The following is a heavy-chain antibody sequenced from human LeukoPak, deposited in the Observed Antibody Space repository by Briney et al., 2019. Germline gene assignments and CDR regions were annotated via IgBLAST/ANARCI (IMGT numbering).Heavy chain of an antibody. Sequence: ASVKVSCTASGYTFTNYCMHWVRQAPGQGLEWMGIFNPSGDSSSYAQKFQGRVTMSRDTSTSTVYMELSSLRSEDTAVYYCARDRRDGYNSHTYFFDFWGQGTLVTVSS. CDR3: ARDRRDGYNSHTYFFDF. CDR2: FNPSGDSS. J-gene: IGHJ4*02. CDR1: GYTFTNYC. D-gene: IGHD5-24*01. V-gene: IGHV1-46*01.